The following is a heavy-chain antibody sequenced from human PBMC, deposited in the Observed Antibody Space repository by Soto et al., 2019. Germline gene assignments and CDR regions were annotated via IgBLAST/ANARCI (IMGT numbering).Heavy chain of an antibody. Sequence: GGSLRLSCAASGFTFSSYGMHWVRQAPGKGLVEGVFIMYGGSSTYYADSVKGRFTISRDNSKNTLYLQMNSLRAEDTAVYYCATHAPLWFGELFAAFDIWGQGTMVTVSS. CDR1: GFTFSSYG. D-gene: IGHD3-10*01. CDR2: IMYGGSST. V-gene: IGHV3-30*02. CDR3: ATHAPLWFGELFAAFDI. J-gene: IGHJ3*02.